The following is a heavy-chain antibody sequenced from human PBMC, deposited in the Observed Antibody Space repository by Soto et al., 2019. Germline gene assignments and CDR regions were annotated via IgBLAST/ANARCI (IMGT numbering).Heavy chain of an antibody. D-gene: IGHD2-8*01. J-gene: IGHJ4*02. CDR3: AREISLVMAAPAD. CDR2: ISPYNGNA. V-gene: IGHV1-18*04. CDR1: GYTFSYYA. Sequence: XSVKVSCSPSGYTFSYYAIRWVRQAPGQGLECMGWISPYNGNANYTEKFQGRVSMTTDTSTTTAYMELTSLTSDDTAIYYCAREISLVMAAPADWAQGTLVTVSS.